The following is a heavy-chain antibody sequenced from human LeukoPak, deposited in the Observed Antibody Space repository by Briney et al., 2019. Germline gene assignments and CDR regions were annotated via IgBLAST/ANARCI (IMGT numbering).Heavy chain of an antibody. CDR3: ATDQYYYGSKRFDY. J-gene: IGHJ4*02. Sequence: SETLSLTCTVSGGSISSSSYYWGWIRQPPGKGLEWIGSIYYSGSTYYNPSLKSRVTISVGTSKNQFSLKLSSVTAADTAVYYCATDQYYYGSKRFDYWGQGTLVTVSS. CDR2: IYYSGST. D-gene: IGHD3-10*01. V-gene: IGHV4-39*01. CDR1: GGSISSSSYY.